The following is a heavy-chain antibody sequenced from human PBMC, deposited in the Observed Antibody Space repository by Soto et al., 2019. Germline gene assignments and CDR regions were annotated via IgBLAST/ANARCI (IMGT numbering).Heavy chain of an antibody. CDR2: RSHSGGT. Sequence: QVQLQQWGAGLLKPSETLSLTCAVYGGSVNSGNYYWSWIRQPPGKGLEWIGERSHSGGTHFNPSLKSRVTISVDTSKTQFSLKMSSVTAADTALYYCARVERGTATTVVDAFDIWGPGTLVTVSS. D-gene: IGHD1-1*01. CDR3: ARVERGTATTVVDAFDI. CDR1: GGSVNSGNYY. V-gene: IGHV4-34*01. J-gene: IGHJ3*02.